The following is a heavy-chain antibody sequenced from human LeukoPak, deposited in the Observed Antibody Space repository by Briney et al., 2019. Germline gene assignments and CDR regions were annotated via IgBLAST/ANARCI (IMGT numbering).Heavy chain of an antibody. CDR1: GFTFSSFD. J-gene: IGHJ4*02. V-gene: IGHV3-23*01. CDR2: ITYSGATT. Sequence: PGGSLRLSCAASGFTFSSFDMSWVRQAPGKGLEWVSAITYSGATTNYADSVKGRFTISRDNSKSTLFLQMNSLRAEDTAVYYCAKAVAVALDYWGQGTLVTVSS. CDR3: AKAVAVALDY. D-gene: IGHD6-19*01.